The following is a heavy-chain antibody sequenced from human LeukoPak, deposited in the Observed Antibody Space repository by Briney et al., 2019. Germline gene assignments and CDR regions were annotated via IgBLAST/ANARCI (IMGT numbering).Heavy chain of an antibody. CDR3: TRGSHQYDSSDFDC. D-gene: IGHD3-22*01. J-gene: IGHJ4*02. Sequence: GGSLRLSCAASGFSFNNAWMNWVRQAPGKGLDWVGRIYSNTDGGTTEYAAPVKGRFSISRDDSKNTLFLQMNSPKIEDTAVYYCTRGSHQYDSSDFDCWSQGTLVTVSS. CDR1: GFSFNNAW. V-gene: IGHV3-15*01. CDR2: IYSNTDGGTT.